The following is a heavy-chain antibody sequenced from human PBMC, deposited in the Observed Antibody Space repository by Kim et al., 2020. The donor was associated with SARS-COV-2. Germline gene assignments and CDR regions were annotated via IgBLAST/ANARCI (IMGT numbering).Heavy chain of an antibody. D-gene: IGHD6-13*01. CDR1: GFTFSSDW. CDR3: ARRRYTSKWYYFDY. J-gene: IGHJ4*02. V-gene: IGHV3-74*01. Sequence: GGSLRLSCVASGFTFSSDWMHWVRQAPGKGLVWVSRINGDGSSTNYADSVKGRFTISRDNAKNTLYLQMNSLRAEDTAVYYCARRRYTSKWYYFDYWGQGTLVTVSS. CDR2: INGDGSST.